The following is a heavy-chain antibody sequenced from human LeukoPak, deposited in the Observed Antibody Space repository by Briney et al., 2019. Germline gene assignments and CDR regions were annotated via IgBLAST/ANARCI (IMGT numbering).Heavy chain of an antibody. Sequence: PGGSLRLSCTASGFTFDHFGMSWVRQAPGKGLEWVSAYTGSSTTTSYADSVKGRFTVSRDNSQSLLSLQMDSLGAEDTAIYYCVKHARVGTSTAFEVWGQGTLVTVSP. V-gene: IGHV3-23*01. J-gene: IGHJ3*01. CDR2: YTGSSTTT. CDR1: GFTFDHFG. D-gene: IGHD1-26*01. CDR3: VKHARVGTSTAFEV.